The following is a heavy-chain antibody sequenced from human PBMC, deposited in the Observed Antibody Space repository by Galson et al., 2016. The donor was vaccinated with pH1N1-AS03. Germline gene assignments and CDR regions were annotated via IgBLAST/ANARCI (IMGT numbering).Heavy chain of an antibody. J-gene: IGHJ4*02. CDR3: TRSAPRGGHEPFDF. CDR2: IDPTSTYI. Sequence: SLRLSCAASGFALIDYSMHWVRQAPGKGLEWVSSIDPTSTYIYYADSPTGRCPISRDNAFNSLYLQMNSLRVDDTAVYFCTRSAPRGGHEPFDFWGQGTLVTVSP. CDR1: GFALIDYS. V-gene: IGHV3-21*01. D-gene: IGHD5-12*01.